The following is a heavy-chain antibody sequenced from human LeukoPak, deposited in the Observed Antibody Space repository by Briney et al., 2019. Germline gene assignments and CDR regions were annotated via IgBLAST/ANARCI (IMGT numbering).Heavy chain of an antibody. CDR1: GFTFSSYA. CDR3: AKDYLYRSNWYTIDY. J-gene: IGHJ4*02. D-gene: IGHD6-13*01. V-gene: IGHV3-23*01. Sequence: GGSLRLSCAASGFTFSSYAMSWVRQAPGKGLEWVSAISGSGSDTYYADSVKGRFTISRDNSKNTLYLQMNSLRAEDMAVYYCAKDYLYRSNWYTIDYWGQGTLVTVSS. CDR2: ISGSGSDT.